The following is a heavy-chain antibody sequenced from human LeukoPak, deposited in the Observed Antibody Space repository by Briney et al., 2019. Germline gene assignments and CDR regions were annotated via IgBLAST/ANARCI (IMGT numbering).Heavy chain of an antibody. V-gene: IGHV1-8*03. Sequence: GASVKVSCKASGYTFTSYDINWVRQATGQGLEWMGWMNPNSGNTGYAQKFQGRVTITRNTTISTAYMELSSLRSEDTAVYYCARSVGLGPAATTTYYMDVWGKGTTVTVSS. J-gene: IGHJ6*03. CDR1: GYTFTSYD. CDR2: MNPNSGNT. D-gene: IGHD2-2*01. CDR3: ARSVGLGPAATTTYYMDV.